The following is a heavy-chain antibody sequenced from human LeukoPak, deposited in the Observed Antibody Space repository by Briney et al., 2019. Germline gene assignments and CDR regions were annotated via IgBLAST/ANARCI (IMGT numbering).Heavy chain of an antibody. D-gene: IGHD3-22*01. CDR2: FDPEDGET. J-gene: IGHJ4*02. CDR1: GYTLTELS. Sequence: LRASVKVSCKVSGYTLTELSMHWVRQAPGKGLEWMGGFDPEDGETIYAQKFQGRVTMTEDTSTDTAYMELSSLRSEDTAVYYCATDNTYYYDSSGYAPRYWGQGTLVTVSS. CDR3: ATDNTYYYDSSGYAPRY. V-gene: IGHV1-24*01.